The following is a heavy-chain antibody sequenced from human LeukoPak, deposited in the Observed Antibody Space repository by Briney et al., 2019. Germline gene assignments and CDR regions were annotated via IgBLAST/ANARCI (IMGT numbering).Heavy chain of an antibody. CDR3: AKEATYYYDSSGYYYIDYFDY. V-gene: IGHV3-30*18. CDR2: ISYDGCNK. CDR1: GFTFSSYG. D-gene: IGHD3-22*01. J-gene: IGHJ4*02. Sequence: GRSLRLSCAASGFTFSSYGMHWVRQAPGKGLEWVAVISYDGCNKYYADSVKGRFTISRDNSKNTLYLQMNSLRAEDTAVYYCAKEATYYYDSSGYYYIDYFDYWGQGTLVTVSS.